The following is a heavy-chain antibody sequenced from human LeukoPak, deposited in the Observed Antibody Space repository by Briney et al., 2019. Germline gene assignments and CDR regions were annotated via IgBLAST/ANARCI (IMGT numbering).Heavy chain of an antibody. D-gene: IGHD3-3*01. V-gene: IGHV4-59*01. CDR1: GGSISSYY. J-gene: IGHJ6*02. CDR2: IYYSGST. CDR3: ARFNVKYDFWSGYSAYGMDV. Sequence: PSETLSLTCPVSGGSISSYYWSWIRQPPGKGLEWIGYIYYSGSTNYNPSLKSRVTISVDTSKNQFSLKLSSVTAADTAVYYCARFNVKYDFWSGYSAYGMDVWGQGTTVTVSS.